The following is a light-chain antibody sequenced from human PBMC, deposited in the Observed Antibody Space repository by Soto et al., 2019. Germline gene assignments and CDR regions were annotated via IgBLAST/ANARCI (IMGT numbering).Light chain of an antibody. V-gene: IGKV3-15*01. CDR2: GAS. CDR1: QSVSGN. Sequence: EMVMTQSPATLSVSPGERATLSCRASQSVSGNLAWYQQKPGQAPRLLIYGASTRATGIPVRFSGSGSGTEFTLTISSLQSEDFAVYYCQQYNNWLITFGQGTRLEMK. CDR3: QQYNNWLIT. J-gene: IGKJ5*01.